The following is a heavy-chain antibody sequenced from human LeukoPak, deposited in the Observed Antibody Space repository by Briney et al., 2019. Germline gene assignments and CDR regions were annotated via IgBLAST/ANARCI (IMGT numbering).Heavy chain of an antibody. J-gene: IGHJ6*02. CDR2: VNTDASST. CDR3: ARGGYYYDSSCYYYAYYYYYGMDV. V-gene: IGHV3-74*01. D-gene: IGHD3-22*01. CDR1: GFTPNGYW. Sequence: GGSLRLSCAASGFTPNGYWMHWVRQAPGEGLVWVSHVNTDASSTSYADSVKGRFTISRDNAKNTAYLQMNSLRAEDTALYYCARGGYYYDSSCYYYAYYYYYGMDVWGQGTTVTVSS.